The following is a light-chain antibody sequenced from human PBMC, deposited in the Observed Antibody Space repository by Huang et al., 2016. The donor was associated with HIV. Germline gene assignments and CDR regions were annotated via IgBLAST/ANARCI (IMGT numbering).Light chain of an antibody. V-gene: IGKV3-15*01. J-gene: IGKJ2*01. CDR2: GAS. CDR3: QQYSAWPYT. Sequence: DRVLTQSPATLSVSPWESATLSCRASESVSNNLAWYQQKPGQAPRLLIYGASTRAAGVPARFSGSGSGSEFTLSVSSLQSEDFAVYYCQQYSAWPYTFGQGTKLEIK. CDR1: ESVSNN.